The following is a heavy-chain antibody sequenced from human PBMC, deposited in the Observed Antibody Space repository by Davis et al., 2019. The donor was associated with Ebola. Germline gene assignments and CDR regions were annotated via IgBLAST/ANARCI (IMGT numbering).Heavy chain of an antibody. J-gene: IGHJ4*02. CDR3: ARAQFPTTSDH. CDR2: IIPIFGTA. V-gene: IGHV1-69*13. CDR1: GGTFSSYA. D-gene: IGHD1-1*01. Sequence: AASVKVSCKASGGTFSSYAISWVRQAPGQGLEWMGGIIPIFGTANYAQKFQGRVTITADESTSTAYMELRSLRSDDTAVYYCARAQFPTTSDHWGQGTLVTVSS.